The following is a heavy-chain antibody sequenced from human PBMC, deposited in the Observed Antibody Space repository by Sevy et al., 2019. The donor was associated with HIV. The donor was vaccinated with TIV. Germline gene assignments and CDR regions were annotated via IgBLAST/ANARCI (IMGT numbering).Heavy chain of an antibody. Sequence: GGSLRLSCVASGFTFSNVWISWVRQAPGKGREWVGHFKSKTDGGTTDYAAPARGRLTISRDDSKNTLYLQMNSLKTEETAVYYCTTGGSLFQHWGQGTLVTVSS. V-gene: IGHV3-15*01. CDR2: FKSKTDGGTT. J-gene: IGHJ1*01. CDR1: GFTFSNVW. D-gene: IGHD3-16*01. CDR3: TTGGSLFQH.